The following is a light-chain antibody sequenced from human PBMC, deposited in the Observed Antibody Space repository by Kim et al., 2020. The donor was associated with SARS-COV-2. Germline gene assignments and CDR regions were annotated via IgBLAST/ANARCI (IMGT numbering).Light chain of an antibody. J-gene: IGKJ1*01. CDR2: AAS. V-gene: IGKV3-20*01. Sequence: SPGERATLSCRASQSISTIYLAWYQQKPGRAPRLLMYAASSRATGIPDRFSGSGSGTDFTLTISRLEPEDSAVYYCQQYGSSPQTFGQGTKVDIK. CDR1: QSISTIY. CDR3: QQYGSSPQT.